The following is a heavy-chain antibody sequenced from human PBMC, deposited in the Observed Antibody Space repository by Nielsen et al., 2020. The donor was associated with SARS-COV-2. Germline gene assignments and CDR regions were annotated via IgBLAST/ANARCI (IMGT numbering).Heavy chain of an antibody. V-gene: IGHV1-24*01. CDR2: FDPEDGET. CDR3: ATGDGYEYYFDY. D-gene: IGHD5-12*01. CDR1: GYTLTELS. J-gene: IGHJ4*02. Sequence: ASMKVSCKVSGYTLTELSMHWVRQAPGKGLEWMGGFDPEDGETIYAQKFQGRVTMTEDTSTDTAYMELSSLRSEDTAVYYCATGDGYEYYFDYWGQGTLVTVSS.